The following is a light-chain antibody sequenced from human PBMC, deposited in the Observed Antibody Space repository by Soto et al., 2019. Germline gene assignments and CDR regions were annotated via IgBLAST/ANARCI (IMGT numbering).Light chain of an antibody. V-gene: IGKV3-11*01. CDR3: QRGT. CDR1: QSVSSY. J-gene: IGKJ3*01. Sequence: EIVLTQSPATLSLSPGERATLSCRASQSVSSYLAWYQQKPGQAPRLLIYDASNRATGIPARFSGSGSGTDFTLTISSLETEDFAVYYCQRGTFGPGTKVDIK. CDR2: DAS.